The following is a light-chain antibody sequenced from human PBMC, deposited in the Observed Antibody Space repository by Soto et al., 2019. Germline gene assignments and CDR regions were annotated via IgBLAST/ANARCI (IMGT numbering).Light chain of an antibody. V-gene: IGLV2-14*01. CDR3: SSYTSSATWV. CDR2: EVT. J-gene: IGLJ3*02. Sequence: QSALTQPPSASGSPGQSVTISCTGTSSDVGAYNYVSWYQQHPGKAPQLMIYEVTNRPSGISNRFSGSKSRNTASLTISGLQAEDEADYYCSSYTSSATWVFGGGTKLTVL. CDR1: SSDVGAYNY.